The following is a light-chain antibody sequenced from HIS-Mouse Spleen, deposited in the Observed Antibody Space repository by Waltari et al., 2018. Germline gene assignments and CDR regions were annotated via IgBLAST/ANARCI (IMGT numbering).Light chain of an antibody. CDR3: QQYGSSPWT. Sequence: EIVLTQSPGTLSFSPGERATLSRRASQSVSSSYLAWYQQKPGQAPRLLIYGASSRATGIPDRFSGSGSGTDFTLTISRLEPEDFAVYYCQQYGSSPWTFGQGTKVEIK. J-gene: IGKJ1*01. CDR2: GAS. CDR1: QSVSSSY. V-gene: IGKV3-20*01.